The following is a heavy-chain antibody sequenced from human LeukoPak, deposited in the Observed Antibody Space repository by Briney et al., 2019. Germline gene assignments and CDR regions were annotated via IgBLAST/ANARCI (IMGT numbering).Heavy chain of an antibody. Sequence: SETLSLTCTVSGDSISSGSYYWSWIRQPAGKGLEWIGRIYTSGSTNYNPSLKSRVTISVDTSENQFSLKLSSVIAADTAVYYCARDGGSKVVYWGQGTLVTVSS. V-gene: IGHV4-61*02. CDR3: ARDGGSKVVY. CDR1: GDSISSGSYY. D-gene: IGHD3-16*01. J-gene: IGHJ4*02. CDR2: IYTSGST.